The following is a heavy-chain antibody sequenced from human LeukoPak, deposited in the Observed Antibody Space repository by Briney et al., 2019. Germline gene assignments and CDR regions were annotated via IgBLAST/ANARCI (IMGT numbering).Heavy chain of an antibody. D-gene: IGHD2-2*01. CDR2: ISYDGSNK. J-gene: IGHJ4*02. V-gene: IGHV3-30-3*01. CDR1: GFTFSSYA. Sequence: GGSLRLSCAASGFTFSSYAMHWVRQAPGKGLEWVAVISYDGSNKYYADSVKGRFTISRDNAKNSLYLQMNSLRAEDTAVYYCARSLTPAALINPFDYWGQGTLVTVSS. CDR3: ARSLTPAALINPFDY.